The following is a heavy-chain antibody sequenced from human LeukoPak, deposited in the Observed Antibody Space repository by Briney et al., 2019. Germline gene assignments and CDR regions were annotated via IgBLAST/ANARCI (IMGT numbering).Heavy chain of an antibody. D-gene: IGHD5-24*01. V-gene: IGHV3-74*01. CDR3: AKGSSPPRWLLMLEPPHYFDY. J-gene: IGHJ4*02. CDR1: GFTFSSYW. Sequence: GGSLRLSCAASGFTFSSYWMHWVRQAPGKGLVWVSRINSDGSSTSYADSVKGRFTISRDNAKNTLYLQMNSLRAEDTAVYYCAKGSSPPRWLLMLEPPHYFDYWGQGTLVTVSS. CDR2: INSDGSST.